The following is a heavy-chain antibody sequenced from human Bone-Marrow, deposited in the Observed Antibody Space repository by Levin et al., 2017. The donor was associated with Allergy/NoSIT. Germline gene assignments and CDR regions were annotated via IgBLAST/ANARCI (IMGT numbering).Heavy chain of an antibody. J-gene: IGHJ3*02. Sequence: AASVKVSCAASGFIFTSSAMSWVRQAPGKGLEWVSSISASDDSTFYTDSVKGRLTISRDNSKNTIYLQMNSLRAEDTAIYYCAKVRRGLDAFDMWGQGTMVTVSS. CDR1: GFIFTSSA. CDR2: ISASDDST. V-gene: IGHV3-23*01. D-gene: IGHD3/OR15-3a*01. CDR3: AKVRRGLDAFDM.